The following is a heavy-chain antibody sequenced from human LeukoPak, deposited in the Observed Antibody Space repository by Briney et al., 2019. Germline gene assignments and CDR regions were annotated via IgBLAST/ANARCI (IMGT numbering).Heavy chain of an antibody. J-gene: IGHJ3*02. CDR3: AREYYQNYGGNPHDAFDI. D-gene: IGHD4-23*01. CDR2: IIPIFGTA. V-gene: IGHV1-69*13. CDR1: GGTFSSYA. Sequence: SVKVSCKASGGTFSSYAISWVRQAPGQGLEWMGGIIPIFGTANYAQKFQGGVTITADESTSTAYMELSSLRSEDTAVYYCAREYYQNYGGNPHDAFDIWGQGTMVTVSS.